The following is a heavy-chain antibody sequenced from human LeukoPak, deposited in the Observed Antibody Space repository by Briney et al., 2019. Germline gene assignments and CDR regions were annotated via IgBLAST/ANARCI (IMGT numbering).Heavy chain of an antibody. D-gene: IGHD3-10*01. CDR1: GFTFSSYG. CDR3: ARDRITMVRGAAMTYYYYYGMDV. CDR2: ISSSSSYI. J-gene: IGHJ6*02. V-gene: IGHV3-21*01. Sequence: PGGSLRLSCAASGFTFSSYGMNWVRQAPGKGLEWVSSISSSSSYIYYADSVKGRFTISRDNAKNSLYLQMNSLRAEDTAVYYCARDRITMVRGAAMTYYYYYGMDVWGQGTTVTVSS.